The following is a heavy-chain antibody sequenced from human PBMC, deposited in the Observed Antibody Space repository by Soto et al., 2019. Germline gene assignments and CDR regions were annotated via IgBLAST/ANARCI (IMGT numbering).Heavy chain of an antibody. CDR2: IYYSGST. CDR1: GGSISSYY. V-gene: IGHV4-59*12. J-gene: IGHJ6*02. Sequence: SETLSLTCTVSGGSISSYYWSWIRQPPGKGLEWIGYIYYSGSTNYNPSLKSRVTISVDTSKNQFSLKLSSVTAADTAVYYCARGSLLWFGELRPDYYYYGMDVWGQGTTVTVSS. D-gene: IGHD3-10*01. CDR3: ARGSLLWFGELRPDYYYYGMDV.